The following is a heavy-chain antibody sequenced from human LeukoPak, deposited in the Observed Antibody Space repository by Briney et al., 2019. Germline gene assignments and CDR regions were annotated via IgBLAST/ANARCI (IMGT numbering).Heavy chain of an antibody. Sequence: GGSLRLSCAASGFTFSTYGISWVRQAPGKGLEWVSYISSGSDSIHYADSLKGRFTVSRDNAKNSLFLQMNSLRDEDTAVYYCARAEALLPYLYWGQGTLVTVSS. CDR2: ISSGSDSI. D-gene: IGHD2-15*01. J-gene: IGHJ4*02. CDR1: GFTFSTYG. CDR3: ARAEALLPYLY. V-gene: IGHV3-48*02.